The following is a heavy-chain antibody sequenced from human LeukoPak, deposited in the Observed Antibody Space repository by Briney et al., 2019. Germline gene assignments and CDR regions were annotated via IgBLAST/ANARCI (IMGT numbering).Heavy chain of an antibody. J-gene: IGHJ4*02. CDR2: ISGSGGST. Sequence: GGSLRLSCTASGFTFDSYGMNWVRQAPGKGLEWVSGISGSGGSTYYADSVKGRFTISRDNSKKILYLQMNSLRAEDTAVYHCAKSGGITIFGLVDYWGQGTLVTVSS. CDR1: GFTFDSYG. D-gene: IGHD3-3*01. V-gene: IGHV3-23*01. CDR3: AKSGGITIFGLVDY.